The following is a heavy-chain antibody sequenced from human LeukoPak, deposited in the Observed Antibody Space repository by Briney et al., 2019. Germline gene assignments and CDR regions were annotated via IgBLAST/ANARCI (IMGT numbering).Heavy chain of an antibody. D-gene: IGHD3-10*01. CDR3: ARDGHYGSGHVDY. J-gene: IGHJ4*02. V-gene: IGHV1-2*02. Sequence: ASVKVSCKASGNTFPVFYMQWVRQAPGQGLEWMGWINPNSGGTYSAQKFQGRVTMTRDTSTSTAYMELRSLRSDDTAVYYCARDGHYGSGHVDYWGQGTLVTVSS. CDR2: INPNSGGT. CDR1: GNTFPVFY.